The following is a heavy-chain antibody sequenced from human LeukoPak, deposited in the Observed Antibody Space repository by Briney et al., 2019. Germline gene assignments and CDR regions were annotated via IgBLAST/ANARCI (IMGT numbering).Heavy chain of an antibody. J-gene: IGHJ4*02. CDR2: INPNSGDT. V-gene: IGHV1-2*02. CDR1: GYTFTGYY. CDR3: SRGTTDDY. D-gene: IGHD1-1*01. Sequence: ASVKVSCKASGYTFTGYYMHWVRQAPGQGLEWMGWINPNSGDTNYAQKFKGRVAMTRDTSISAAYMELSSLRFDDTAVYYCSRGTTDDYWGQGTPVTVSS.